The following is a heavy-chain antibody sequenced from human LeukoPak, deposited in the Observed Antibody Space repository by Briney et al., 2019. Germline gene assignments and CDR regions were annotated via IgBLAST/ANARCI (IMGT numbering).Heavy chain of an antibody. J-gene: IGHJ4*02. CDR3: ARDPLFYDSSGTNLDY. Sequence: PSETLSLTCTVSGGSISSYYWSWIRQPPGKGLEWIGYIYYSGSTNYNPSLKSRVTISVDTSKNQFSLKLSSVTAADTAVYYCARDPLFYDSSGTNLDYWGQGTLVTVSS. D-gene: IGHD3-22*01. CDR1: GGSISSYY. CDR2: IYYSGST. V-gene: IGHV4-59*12.